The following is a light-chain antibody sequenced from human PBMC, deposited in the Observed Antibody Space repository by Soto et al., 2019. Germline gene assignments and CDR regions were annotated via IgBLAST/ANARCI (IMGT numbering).Light chain of an antibody. CDR3: CSYAPSRTLL. CDR1: SSDVGTYNL. V-gene: IGLV2-23*01. CDR2: EGN. Sequence: QSALTQPASVSGSPGESITISCTGTSSDVGTYNLVTWYQQHPGRVPKLILYEGNKRPSEVSSRFSASKSGNTASLTISGLQAEDEADYFCCSYAPSRTLLFGGGTKLTVL. J-gene: IGLJ2*01.